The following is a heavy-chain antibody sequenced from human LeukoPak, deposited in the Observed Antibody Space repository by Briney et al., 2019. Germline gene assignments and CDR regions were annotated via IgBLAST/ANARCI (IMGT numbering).Heavy chain of an antibody. D-gene: IGHD3-10*01. CDR1: GYTLTSYY. V-gene: IGHV1-46*01. CDR2: INPSGGTT. J-gene: IGHJ4*02. Sequence: ASVKVSCKASGYTLTSYYIHWVRQAPGQGLEWMGIINPSGGTTSCAQNFQGRLTVTWDTPTSTVYMEVSSLTSDDSAVYYCARAPRDKYFDYWGQGTLVTVSS. CDR3: ARAPRDKYFDY.